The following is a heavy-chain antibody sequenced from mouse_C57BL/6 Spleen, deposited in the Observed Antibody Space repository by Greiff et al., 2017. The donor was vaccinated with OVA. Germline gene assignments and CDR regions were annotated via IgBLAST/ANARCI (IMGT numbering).Heavy chain of an antibody. CDR3: AKDSKVETFDN. CDR2: INPYNGGT. V-gene: IGHV1-19*01. D-gene: IGHD3-2*01. CDR1: GYTFTDYY. Sequence: EVQLQQSGPVLVKPGASVKMSCKASGYTFTDYYMNWVKQSHGKSLEWIGVINPYNGGTSYNQKFKGKATLTVDKSSSTAYMELNSLTSEDSAVYCCAKDSKVETFDNWGEGATHTVST. J-gene: IGHJ2*01.